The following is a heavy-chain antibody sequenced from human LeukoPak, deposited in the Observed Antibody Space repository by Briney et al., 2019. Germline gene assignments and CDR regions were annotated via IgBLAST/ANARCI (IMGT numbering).Heavy chain of an antibody. D-gene: IGHD1-26*01. V-gene: IGHV1-2*04. Sequence: EASVKVSCKASGYTFTGYYMHWVRQAPGQGLEWMGWINPKSGGTNYAQKFQGWVTMTRDTSISTAYMELSRLRSDDTAVYYCAREFSGSTLGWFDPWGQGTLVTVSS. CDR3: AREFSGSTLGWFDP. CDR2: INPKSGGT. J-gene: IGHJ5*02. CDR1: GYTFTGYY.